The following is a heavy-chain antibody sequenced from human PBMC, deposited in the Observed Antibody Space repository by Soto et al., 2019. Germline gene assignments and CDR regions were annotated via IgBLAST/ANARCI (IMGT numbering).Heavy chain of an antibody. CDR3: ARVPGDYYDSASYSFDY. V-gene: IGHV4-34*01. D-gene: IGHD3-22*01. CDR1: GGSFSGYY. J-gene: IGHJ4*02. CDR2: INHSGST. Sequence: SETLSLTCAVYGGSFSGYYWSWIRQPPGKGLEWIGEINHSGSTNYNPSLKSRVTISVDTSKNQFSLKLSSVTAADTAVYYCARVPGDYYDSASYSFDYWGQGTLVTVSS.